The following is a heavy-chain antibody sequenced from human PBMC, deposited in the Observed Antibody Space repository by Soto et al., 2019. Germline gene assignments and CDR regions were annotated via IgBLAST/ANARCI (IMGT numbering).Heavy chain of an antibody. CDR3: VIDVPNDVYPYDY. CDR2: ISYDGSNK. D-gene: IGHD2-8*01. Sequence: PGGSLRLSCAASGFTFSSYGMHWVRQAPGKGLEWVAVISYDGSNKYYAVPVEDRFTISRDDSESTLSLQMNNLKVEDTAVYYCVIDVPNDVYPYDYWGHGTLVTVSS. V-gene: IGHV3-30*03. J-gene: IGHJ4*01. CDR1: GFTFSSYG.